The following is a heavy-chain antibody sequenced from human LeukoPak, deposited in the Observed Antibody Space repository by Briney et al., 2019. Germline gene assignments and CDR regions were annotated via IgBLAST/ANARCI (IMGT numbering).Heavy chain of an antibody. Sequence: GGSLRLSWAASGFTFGSYEMNWVRQAPGKGLGWVSYISSSGSTINYADSVKGRFPISRDNAKSSLYLQMNSLRAEDTAVYYCARSTYYYYGMDVWGQETTVTVSS. CDR1: GFTFGSYE. CDR2: ISSSGSTI. V-gene: IGHV3-48*03. J-gene: IGHJ6*02. CDR3: ARSTYYYYGMDV. D-gene: IGHD2/OR15-2a*01.